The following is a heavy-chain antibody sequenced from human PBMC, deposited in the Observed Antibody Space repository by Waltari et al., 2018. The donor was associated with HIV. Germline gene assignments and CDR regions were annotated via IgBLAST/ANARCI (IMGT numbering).Heavy chain of an antibody. CDR1: GGSFSGYY. D-gene: IGHD2-2*01. V-gene: IGHV4-34*01. J-gene: IGHJ4*02. CDR2: ISHRGST. CDR3: ARGVTYCSATGCSGQSFNY. Sequence: QVHLQQWGAGLLKPSETLSLICAVYGGSFSGYYWTWIRQSPGMGLEWIGDISHRGSTNYNPSLKSRVIISIDTSKNQFSLNLTSVTAADTAVYYCARGVTYCSATGCSGQSFNYWGQGTLVTVSS.